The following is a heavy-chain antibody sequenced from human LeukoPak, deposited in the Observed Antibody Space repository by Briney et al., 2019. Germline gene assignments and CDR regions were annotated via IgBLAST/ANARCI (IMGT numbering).Heavy chain of an antibody. CDR3: ARRGDYKEDAFDI. D-gene: IGHD4-17*01. CDR1: GGSISSGDYY. V-gene: IGHV4-30-4*01. CDR2: IYYSGST. Sequence: SQTLSLTCTVSGGSISSGDYYWSWIRQPPGKGLEWIGCIYYSGSTYYNPSLKSRVAMSVDTSKNQFSLKLSSVTAAGTAVYYCARRGDYKEDAFDIWGQGTMVTVSS. J-gene: IGHJ3*02.